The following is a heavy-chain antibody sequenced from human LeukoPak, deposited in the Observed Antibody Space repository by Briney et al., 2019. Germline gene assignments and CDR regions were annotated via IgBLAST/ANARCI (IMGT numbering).Heavy chain of an antibody. J-gene: IGHJ1*01. CDR2: IYDSGST. D-gene: IGHD2-15*01. CDR3: AGLLKCSGGSCYSVEYFQY. V-gene: IGHV4-59*01. CDR1: GGSISSFH. Sequence: PSETLSLTCTVSGGSISSFHWSWIRQPPGKGLEHIGNIYDSGSTYYNPSLKSRVTISVDTSKNQFSLKLSSVTAADTAVYYCAGLLKCSGGSCYSVEYFQYWGQGTLVTVSS.